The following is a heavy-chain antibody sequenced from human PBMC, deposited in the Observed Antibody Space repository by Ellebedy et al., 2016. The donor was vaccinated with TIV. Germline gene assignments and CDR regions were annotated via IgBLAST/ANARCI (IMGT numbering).Heavy chain of an antibody. CDR3: ARGPPRGMSTISFLDD. D-gene: IGHD5-24*01. Sequence: AASVKVSCKASGGTLISYAISWVRQAPGQGLEWLGGIIPIFGTTTYAQKFQGRVTITTDESTTTAFLDLSSLGSEDTAVYYCARGPPRGMSTISFLDDWGQGTLVLVSS. J-gene: IGHJ4*02. CDR1: GGTLISYA. V-gene: IGHV1-69*05. CDR2: IIPIFGTT.